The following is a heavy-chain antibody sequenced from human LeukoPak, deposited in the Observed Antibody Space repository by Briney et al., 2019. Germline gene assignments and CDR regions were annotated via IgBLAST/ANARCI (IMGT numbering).Heavy chain of an antibody. J-gene: IGHJ6*02. CDR2: INHSGST. V-gene: IGHV4-34*01. Sequence: PSETLSLTCAVYGGSFSGYYWSWIRQPPGKGLEWIGEINHSGSTNYNPSLKSRVTISVDTSKNQFSLKLSSVTAADTAVYYCARVDGYSYGLSWSYYYGMDVWGQGTTVTVSS. CDR3: ARVDGYSYGLSWSYYYGMDV. CDR1: GGSFSGYY. D-gene: IGHD5-18*01.